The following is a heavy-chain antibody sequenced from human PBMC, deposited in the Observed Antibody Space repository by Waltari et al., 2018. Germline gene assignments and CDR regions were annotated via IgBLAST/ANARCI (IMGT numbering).Heavy chain of an antibody. CDR3: ARDRGWLQFDY. CDR1: GFTFDDFA. V-gene: IGHV3-9*01. J-gene: IGHJ4*02. Sequence: EVQLVESGGGLVQPGRSLRLSCAASGFTFDDFAMHWVRQVPGKGLEWVSGISWNSGSIGYADSVKGRFTISRDNAKSSLYLQINSLTVEDTAIYYCARDRGWLQFDYWGQGALVIVSS. CDR2: ISWNSGSI. D-gene: IGHD5-12*01.